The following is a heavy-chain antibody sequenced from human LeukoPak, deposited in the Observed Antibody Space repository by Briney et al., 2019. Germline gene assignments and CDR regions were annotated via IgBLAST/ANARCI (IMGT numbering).Heavy chain of an antibody. J-gene: IGHJ6*02. CDR1: GFSFRSFW. CDR2: INAGGSAT. Sequence: GGSLRLSCAASGFSFRSFWMYWVRQAPGKGLEWVSRINAGGSATTSADAVKGRFTISRDNAKNTLYLQLNSLRAEDTAVYYCARGNYGMDVCGQGTTVIVSS. V-gene: IGHV3-74*01. CDR3: ARGNYGMDV.